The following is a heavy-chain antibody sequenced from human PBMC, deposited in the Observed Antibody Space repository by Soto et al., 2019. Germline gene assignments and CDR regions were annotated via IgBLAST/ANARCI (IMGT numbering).Heavy chain of an antibody. D-gene: IGHD5-12*01. CDR3: AKGALYSGYVFDDI. CDR1: GFTFSSYA. V-gene: IGHV3-23*01. Sequence: GGSMRLSSAASGFTFSSYAMSWVRQAPGKGLEWVSAISGSGGSTYYADSVKGRFTISRDNSKNTLYLQMNSLRAEDTAVYYCAKGALYSGYVFDDIWGQGTMVTVSS. CDR2: ISGSGGST. J-gene: IGHJ3*02.